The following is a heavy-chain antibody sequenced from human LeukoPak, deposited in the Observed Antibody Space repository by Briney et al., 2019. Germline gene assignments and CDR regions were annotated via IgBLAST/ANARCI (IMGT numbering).Heavy chain of an antibody. CDR3: ARDRAVVRGYYYGMDV. CDR1: GFTFDDYG. CDR2: INWNGGST. J-gene: IGHJ6*02. Sequence: GGSLRLSCAASGFTFDDYGMSWVRQAPGKGLEWVSGINWNGGSTGYADSVKGRFTISRDNAKNSLYLQMNSLRAEDTALYHCARDRAVVRGYYYGMDVWGQGTTVTVSS. V-gene: IGHV3-20*01. D-gene: IGHD4-23*01.